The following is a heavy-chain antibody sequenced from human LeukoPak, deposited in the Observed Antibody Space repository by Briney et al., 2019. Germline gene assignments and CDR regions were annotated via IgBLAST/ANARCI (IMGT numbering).Heavy chain of an antibody. D-gene: IGHD3-10*01. CDR3: AKDSLPPGRLPSYYYGMDV. J-gene: IGHJ6*02. V-gene: IGHV3-9*01. CDR1: GFTFDDYA. CDR2: ISWNSGSI. Sequence: GGSLRLSCAASGFTFDDYAMYWVRQAPGKGLEWVSGISWNSGSIGYADSVKGRFTISRDNAKNSLYLQMNSLRAEDTALYYCAKDSLPPGRLPSYYYGMDVWGQGTTVTVSS.